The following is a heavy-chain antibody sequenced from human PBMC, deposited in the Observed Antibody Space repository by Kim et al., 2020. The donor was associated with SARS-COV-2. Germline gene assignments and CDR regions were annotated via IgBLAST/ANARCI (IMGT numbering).Heavy chain of an antibody. CDR3: ARRYYGCRGDYYFDS. Sequence: ADSVKGRFTISRDNAKNTLYLQLNSLRAEDTAVYYCARRYYGCRGDYYFDSWGQGTLVTVSS. D-gene: IGHD3-22*01. J-gene: IGHJ4*02. V-gene: IGHV3-74*01.